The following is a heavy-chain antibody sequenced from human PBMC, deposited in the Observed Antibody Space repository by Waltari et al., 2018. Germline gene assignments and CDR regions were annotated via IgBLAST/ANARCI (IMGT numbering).Heavy chain of an antibody. CDR1: GFTFSIYP. J-gene: IGHJ2*01. V-gene: IGHV3-23*01. D-gene: IGHD4-17*01. Sequence: DVQLLESGGGLVHPGGSLRLSCAAPGFTFSIYPMAWVRQAPGKGVEWVSTILGSGRGTAYAYAGKGRFTISRDNSRNTLDLQMNTLRAEDTAIYFCAKADFGDPYWYFNLWGRGTLVTVSS. CDR3: AKADFGDPYWYFNL. CDR2: ILGSGRGT.